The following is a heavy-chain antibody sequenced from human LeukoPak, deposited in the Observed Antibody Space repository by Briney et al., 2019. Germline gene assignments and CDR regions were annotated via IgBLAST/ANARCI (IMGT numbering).Heavy chain of an antibody. CDR1: GFSVSSNY. J-gene: IGHJ5*02. CDR3: ARVSFRGFDP. V-gene: IGHV3-66*01. CDR2: IYSGGRT. Sequence: PGGSLRLSCAASGFSVSSNYMSWVRQAPGKGLEWVSVIYSGGRTNYADSVKGRFTISRDNSKNTLYVQMNSLRAEDTAVYYCARVSFRGFDPWGQGTLVTVSS. D-gene: IGHD5-24*01.